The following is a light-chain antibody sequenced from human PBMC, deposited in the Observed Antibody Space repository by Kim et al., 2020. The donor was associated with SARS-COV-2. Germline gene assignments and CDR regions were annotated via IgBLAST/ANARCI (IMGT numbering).Light chain of an antibody. CDR1: RSNIGSNT. V-gene: IGLV1-44*01. J-gene: IGLJ3*02. Sequence: GKMVTISYSGSRSNIGSNTVNWYQQLPGTAPKLLIYSSNQRPSGVPDRFSGSKAGTSASLAISGLQSEDEADYYCAAWDDSLNGWVFGGGTRLTVL. CDR3: AAWDDSLNGWV. CDR2: SSN.